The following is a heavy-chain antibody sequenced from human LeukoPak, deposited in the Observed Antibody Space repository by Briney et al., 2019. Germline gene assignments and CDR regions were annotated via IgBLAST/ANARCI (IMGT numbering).Heavy chain of an antibody. J-gene: IGHJ3*02. Sequence: PGGSLRLSCAASGFTFNNYGMDWVRQAPGKGLEWVSSISTSSSYIYYADSLKGRFTISRDNARNSLYLQMNSLRAEDTAVYYCARGVDTAMILWSAFDIWGQGTMVTVSS. CDR3: ARGVDTAMILWSAFDI. CDR2: ISTSSSYI. V-gene: IGHV3-21*01. D-gene: IGHD5-18*01. CDR1: GFTFNNYG.